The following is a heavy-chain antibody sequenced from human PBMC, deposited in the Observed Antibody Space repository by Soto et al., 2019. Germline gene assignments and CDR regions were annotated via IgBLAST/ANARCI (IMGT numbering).Heavy chain of an antibody. Sequence: EVQLLESGGGLVQPGGSLRLSCAASGFTFSSYAMSWVRQAPGKGLEWVSAISYSGGSTYYADAVKGRFTISRDNSKSTLYLQMNSLRAEDTAVYYCAKDRARGYCTSSGCYGDYYYYMDVWGKGTTVTVSS. CDR2: ISYSGGST. J-gene: IGHJ6*03. CDR3: AKDRARGYCTSSGCYGDYYYYMDV. CDR1: GFTFSSYA. V-gene: IGHV3-23*01. D-gene: IGHD2-2*01.